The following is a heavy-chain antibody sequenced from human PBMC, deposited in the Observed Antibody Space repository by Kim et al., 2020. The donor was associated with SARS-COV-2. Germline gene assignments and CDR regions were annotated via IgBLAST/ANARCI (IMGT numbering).Heavy chain of an antibody. CDR3: VRDERGLLGMDV. CDR2: T. Sequence: TNYGDSVKRRFTRSRYNAKNTLYLEMSSLRPDDTAVYYCVRDERGLLGMDVWCQGTTVTVSS. J-gene: IGHJ6*02. V-gene: IGHV3-11*05.